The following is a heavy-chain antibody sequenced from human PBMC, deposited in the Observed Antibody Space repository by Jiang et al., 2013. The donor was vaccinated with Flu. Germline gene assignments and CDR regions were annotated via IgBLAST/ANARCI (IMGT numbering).Heavy chain of an antibody. V-gene: IGHV4-59*01. CDR3: ATLGDFWGGSQVN. D-gene: IGHD3-3*01. CDR1: GGSIRSYY. Sequence: PGLVKPSETLSLTCTVSGGSIRSYYWSWIRQPPGKGLEWIGYIYYSGTTNYNPSLKSRVTISVGTSKNQFSLKLTSVTAADTAVYYCATLGDFWGGSQVNWGQGALVTVSS. CDR2: IYYSGTT. J-gene: IGHJ4*02.